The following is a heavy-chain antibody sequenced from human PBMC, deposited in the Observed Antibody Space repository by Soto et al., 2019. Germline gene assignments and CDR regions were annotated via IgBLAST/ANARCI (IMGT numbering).Heavy chain of an antibody. J-gene: IGHJ4*02. CDR1: GFTVISHS. D-gene: IGHD5-18*01. CDR2: IYSGGST. Sequence: GGSLRLSCAASGFTVISHSMSWVRQVPGKGLEWVSVIYSGGSTFHTDSVKGRFTISRDNSKNTLYLQINCLRAEDTAVYYCARSGYSYGSFDYWGQGT. CDR3: ARSGYSYGSFDY. V-gene: IGHV3-66*01.